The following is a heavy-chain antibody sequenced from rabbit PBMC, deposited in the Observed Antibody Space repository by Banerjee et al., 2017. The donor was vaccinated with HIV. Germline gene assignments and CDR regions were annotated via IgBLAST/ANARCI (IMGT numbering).Heavy chain of an antibody. Sequence: QSLEESGGGLVQPEGSLTLTCTASGFSFSSRYYMFWVRQAPGKGLEWIACIYTGSSDNTVYASWAKGRFTISKTSSTTVTLQMTSLTAADTATYFCARDRLAGYFFDLWGPGTLVTVS. CDR1: GFSFSSRYY. J-gene: IGHJ4*01. D-gene: IGHD4-1*01. CDR2: IYTGSSDNT. CDR3: ARDRLAGYFFDL. V-gene: IGHV1S40*01.